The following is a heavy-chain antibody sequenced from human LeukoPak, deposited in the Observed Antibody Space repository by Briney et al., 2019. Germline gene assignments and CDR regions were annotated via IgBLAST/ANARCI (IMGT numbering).Heavy chain of an antibody. CDR1: GGSISSGSYY. CDR2: IYTSGST. CDR3: ASFGGGKLGG. Sequence: PSETLSLTCTVSGGSISSGSYYWSWIRQPAGKGLEWIGRIYTSGSTNYNPSLKSRVTISADTSKNQFSLKLSSVTAADTAVYYCASFGGGKLGGWGQGTLVTVSS. V-gene: IGHV4-61*02. J-gene: IGHJ4*02. D-gene: IGHD2-21*01.